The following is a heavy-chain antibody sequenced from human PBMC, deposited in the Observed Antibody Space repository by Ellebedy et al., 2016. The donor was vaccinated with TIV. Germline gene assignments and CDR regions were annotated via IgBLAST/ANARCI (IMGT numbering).Heavy chain of an antibody. D-gene: IGHD3-10*01. CDR1: GFTFSSYS. J-gene: IGHJ4*02. V-gene: IGHV3-21*01. CDR3: AREPGTRGY. Sequence: PGGSLRLSCAASGFTFSSYSMNWVRQAPGKGREWVSSIISSSSYIYYADPVKGRFTISRDNAKNPLYLQMNSLGPEDTAVYYCAREPGTRGYWGQGTLVTVSS. CDR2: IISSSSYI.